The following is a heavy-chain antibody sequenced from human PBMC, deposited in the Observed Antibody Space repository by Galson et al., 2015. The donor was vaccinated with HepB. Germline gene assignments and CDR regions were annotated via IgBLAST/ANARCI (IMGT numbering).Heavy chain of an antibody. Sequence: SLRLSCAASGFTFSSYAMSWVRQAPGKGLEWVSAISGSGGSTYYADSVKGRFTISRDNSKNTLYLQMNSLRAEDTVVYYCAKAEGGGPTMIVVVPILFDCWGQGTLVTVSS. CDR3: AKAEGGGPTMIVVVPILFDC. CDR1: GFTFSSYA. J-gene: IGHJ4*02. CDR2: ISGSGGST. D-gene: IGHD3-22*01. V-gene: IGHV3-23*01.